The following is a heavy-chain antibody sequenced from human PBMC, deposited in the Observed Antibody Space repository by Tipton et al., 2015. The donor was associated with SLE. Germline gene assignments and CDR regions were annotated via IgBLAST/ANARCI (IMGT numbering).Heavy chain of an antibody. CDR3: VREGNPGYMHDFDF. CDR1: GLTFSDYW. D-gene: IGHD5-18*01. J-gene: IGHJ4*02. Sequence: GSLRLSCEVSGLTFSDYWMYWVRQVPGKGLVWVSRSNRDGSITNYADSVKGRFTISRDNAKSTLSLQLNSLRAEDTAVYYCVREGNPGYMHDFDFWGQGTLVAVSS. V-gene: IGHV3-74*01. CDR2: SNRDGSIT.